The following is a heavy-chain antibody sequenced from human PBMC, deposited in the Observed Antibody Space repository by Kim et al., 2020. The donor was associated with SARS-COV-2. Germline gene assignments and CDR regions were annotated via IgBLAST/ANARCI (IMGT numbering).Heavy chain of an antibody. CDR3: AHMGNWNDHGPFDY. D-gene: IGHD1-1*01. V-gene: IGHV2-5*01. J-gene: IGHJ4*02. Sequence: SQSLKSRLTITKDTSKNQVVLTMTNMDPVDTATYYCAHMGNWNDHGPFDYWGQGTLVTVSS.